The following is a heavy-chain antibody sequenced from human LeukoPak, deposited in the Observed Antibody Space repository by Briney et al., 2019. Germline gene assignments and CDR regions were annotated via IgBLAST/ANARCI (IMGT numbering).Heavy chain of an antibody. CDR2: INPSGFST. CDR1: GYTFTSYY. V-gene: IGHV1-46*01. CDR3: GRVNSGGYRLDY. J-gene: IGHJ4*02. D-gene: IGHD2-15*01. Sequence: ASVKVSCMASGYTFTSYYIHWVRQAPGQGLEWMGVINPSGFSTTYAQKFQGRVTMTRDTHTSTVYMQLTSLRSEDTAAYYCGRVNSGGYRLDYWGQGTLVTVSS.